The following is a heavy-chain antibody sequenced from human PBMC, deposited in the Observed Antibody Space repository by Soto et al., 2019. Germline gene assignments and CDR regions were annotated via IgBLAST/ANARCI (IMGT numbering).Heavy chain of an antibody. CDR1: GYSFTSYW. J-gene: IGHJ4*02. CDR3: ARTYYYGSGSYYDFDY. V-gene: IGHV5-51*01. CDR2: IYPGDSDT. D-gene: IGHD3-10*01. Sequence: GESLKISCKGSGYSFTSYWIGWVRQMPGKGLEWMGIIYPGDSDTRYNPSFQGQVTISADKSINTAYLQWSSLKASDTAMYYCARTYYYGSGSYYDFDYWGQGTLVTVSS.